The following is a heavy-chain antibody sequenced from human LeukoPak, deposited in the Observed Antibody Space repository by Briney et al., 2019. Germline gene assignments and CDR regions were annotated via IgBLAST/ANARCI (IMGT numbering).Heavy chain of an antibody. CDR3: ARAAAFWSGYYTSYYYYYMDV. J-gene: IGHJ6*03. D-gene: IGHD3-3*01. Sequence: GGSLRLSCIASGFTFDDYGMSWVRQASGKGLEWVSGINWNGGSTGYVDSVKGRFTISRDNAKSSLYLQMNSLRAEDTAFYYCARAAAFWSGYYTSYYYYYMDVWGKGTTVTVSS. V-gene: IGHV3-20*04. CDR1: GFTFDDYG. CDR2: INWNGGST.